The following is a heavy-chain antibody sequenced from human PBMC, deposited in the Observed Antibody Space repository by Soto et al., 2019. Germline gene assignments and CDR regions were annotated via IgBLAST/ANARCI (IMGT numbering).Heavy chain of an antibody. CDR1: SGSISSSNW. CDR3: ARAEIAARDWFDP. D-gene: IGHD6-6*01. J-gene: IGHJ5*02. Sequence: SSETLSLTCAVSSGSISSSNWWSWVRQPPGKGLEWIGEIYHSGSTNYNPSLKSRVTISVDKSKNQFSLKLSSVTAADTAVYYCARAEIAARDWFDPRGQGTLVTVSS. CDR2: IYHSGST. V-gene: IGHV4-4*02.